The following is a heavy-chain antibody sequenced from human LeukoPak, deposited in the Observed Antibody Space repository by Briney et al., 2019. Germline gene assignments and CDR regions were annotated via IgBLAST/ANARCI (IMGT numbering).Heavy chain of an antibody. CDR1: GFTYSNYA. V-gene: IGHV3-23*01. Sequence: PGGSLRLSCAASGFTYSNYAMTWARQAPGKGLEWVSSISSGGHSTYYAGSVKGRFTISRDNSKNTLYLQMNSLRAEDTAVYYCAKGAGQWLVPSEYFQYWGQGTLVTVSS. CDR3: AKGAGQWLVPSEYFQY. D-gene: IGHD6-19*01. J-gene: IGHJ1*01. CDR2: ISSGGHST.